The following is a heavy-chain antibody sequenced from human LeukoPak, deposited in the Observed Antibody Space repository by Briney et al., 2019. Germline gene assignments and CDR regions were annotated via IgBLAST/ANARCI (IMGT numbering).Heavy chain of an antibody. CDR3: ARGEERRPAVTTFRWARKPFDF. J-gene: IGHJ4*02. D-gene: IGHD4-17*01. CDR2: INPSGSSA. Sequence: VASVKVSCKASGYSFTSYYMHWVRQAPGQGLEWMGFINPSGSSAAYAQKFQGRLTMTRDMFTSTDYMELTSLTSDDTAVYYCARGEERRPAVTTFRWARKPFDFWGQGTLVTVSS. V-gene: IGHV1-46*01. CDR1: GYSFTSYY.